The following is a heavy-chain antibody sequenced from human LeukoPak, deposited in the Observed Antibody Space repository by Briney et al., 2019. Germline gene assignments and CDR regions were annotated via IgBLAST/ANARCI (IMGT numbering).Heavy chain of an antibody. CDR2: IYYNGST. CDR3: ARVASGYDVFDI. CDR1: GGSVSSGSYY. D-gene: IGHD3-3*01. Sequence: KPAETLSLTCTVSGGSVSSGSYYWSWIRQPPGKGLEWIVYIYYNGSTNYNPSLKSRVTILVDTSKNQFSLKLSSVTAADTAVFYRARVASGYDVFDIWGQGTMVTVSS. V-gene: IGHV4-61*01. J-gene: IGHJ3*02.